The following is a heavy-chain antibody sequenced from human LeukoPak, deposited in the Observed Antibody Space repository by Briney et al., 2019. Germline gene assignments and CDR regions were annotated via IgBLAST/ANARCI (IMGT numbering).Heavy chain of an antibody. V-gene: IGHV4-31*03. D-gene: IGHD6-13*01. J-gene: IGHJ4*02. CDR1: GGSINSGGFY. CDR2: IYYSGIT. Sequence: SETLSLTCTVSGGSINSGGFYWTWIRQHPGKGLEWIGNIYYSGITYNNPSLKSRVTISIDTSKNQFSLRLSSATVADTAVYYCAREVAAAVYYFDFWGQGALFTVSS. CDR3: AREVAAAVYYFDF.